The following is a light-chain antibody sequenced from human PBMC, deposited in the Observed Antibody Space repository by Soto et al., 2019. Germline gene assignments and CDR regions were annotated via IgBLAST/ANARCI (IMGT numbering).Light chain of an antibody. CDR1: QSISSY. V-gene: IGKV1-39*01. J-gene: IGKJ2*01. CDR2: AAS. CDR3: QQSYSTLGYT. Sequence: DIQMTQSPSSLSASVGDRVTITCRASQSISSYLNWYQQKPGKAPKLLIYAASSLQSGVPSRFSGSGYGTDFTLTISSLQPEDFATYYCQQSYSTLGYTFGQGTKLEIK.